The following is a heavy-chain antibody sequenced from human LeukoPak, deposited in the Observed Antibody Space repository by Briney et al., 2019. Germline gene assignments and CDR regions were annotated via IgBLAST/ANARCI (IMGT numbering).Heavy chain of an antibody. CDR1: GASISSGGYS. D-gene: IGHD2-15*01. J-gene: IGHJ3*02. CDR3: ARLRSPSDAFDI. V-gene: IGHV4-30-2*01. CDR2: IYHSGST. Sequence: SETLSLTCAVSGASISSGGYSWTWIRQPPGKGLEWIGYIYHSGSTYYNPSLKSRVTISVDRSKNQFSLKLSSVTAADTAVYYCARLRSPSDAFDIWGQGTMVTVSS.